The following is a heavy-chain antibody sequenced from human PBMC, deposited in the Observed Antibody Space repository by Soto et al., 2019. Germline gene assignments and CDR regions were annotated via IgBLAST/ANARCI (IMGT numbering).Heavy chain of an antibody. Sequence: GLEWMGWINPNSGGTNYAQKFQGWVAMTRDTSISTAYMELSRLRSDDTAVYYCARAVGAADHYYYGMDVWGQGTTVTVSS. V-gene: IGHV1-2*04. CDR2: INPNSGGT. CDR3: ARAVGAADHYYYGMDV. D-gene: IGHD6-13*01. J-gene: IGHJ6*02.